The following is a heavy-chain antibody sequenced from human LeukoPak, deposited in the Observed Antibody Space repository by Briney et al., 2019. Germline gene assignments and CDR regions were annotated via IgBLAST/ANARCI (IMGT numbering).Heavy chain of an antibody. CDR1: GYTSTSYG. V-gene: IGHV1-18*01. D-gene: IGHD2-2*01. J-gene: IGHJ6*02. CDR3: AREGLSPRYCSSTSCYRVYYYYYGMDV. CDR2: ISAYNGNT. Sequence: ASVKVSCKASGYTSTSYGISWVRQAPGQGLEWMGWISAYNGNTNYAQKLQGRVTMTTDTSTSTAYMELRSLRSDDTAVYYCAREGLSPRYCSSTSCYRVYYYYYGMDVWGQGTTVTVSS.